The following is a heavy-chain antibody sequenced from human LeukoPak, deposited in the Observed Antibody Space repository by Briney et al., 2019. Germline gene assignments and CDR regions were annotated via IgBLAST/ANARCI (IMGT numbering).Heavy chain of an antibody. V-gene: IGHV1-24*01. CDR3: AREPYYYGSGSGYNWFDP. Sequence: ASVKVSCKVSGYTLTELSMHWVRQAPGKGLEWMGGFDPEDGETIYAQKFQGRVTMTEDTSTDTAYMELSSLRSEDTAVYYCAREPYYYGSGSGYNWFDPWGQGTLVTVSS. J-gene: IGHJ5*02. CDR2: FDPEDGET. D-gene: IGHD3-10*01. CDR1: GYTLTELS.